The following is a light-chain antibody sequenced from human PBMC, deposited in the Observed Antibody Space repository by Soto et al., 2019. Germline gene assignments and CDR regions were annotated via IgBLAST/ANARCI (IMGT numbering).Light chain of an antibody. CDR2: GAS. Sequence: EIVVTQSPGTLSLSPGERTTLSCRASQSVGSSNLAWYQQRPGQAPRLLIYGASTRATGIPDRFSGSGSGTGFTLTIIRLEPEDFAVYYCQQYGGSPPYTFGQGTKLEIK. V-gene: IGKV3-20*01. CDR1: QSVGSSN. J-gene: IGKJ2*01. CDR3: QQYGGSPPYT.